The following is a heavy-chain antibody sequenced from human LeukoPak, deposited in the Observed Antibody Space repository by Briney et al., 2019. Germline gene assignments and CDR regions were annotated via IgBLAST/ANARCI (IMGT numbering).Heavy chain of an antibody. CDR1: GGSISRSDYY. V-gene: IGHV4-30-4*01. D-gene: IGHD2-2*01. CDR3: ARYCSSTSCSNGGFDY. J-gene: IGHJ4*02. CDR2: IYYSGST. Sequence: SQTLSLTCTVSGGSISRSDYYWSWIRPPPGKGLEWIGYIYYSGSTYYNPSLKSRVTISVDTSKNQFSLKLSSVTAADTAVYYCARYCSSTSCSNGGFDYWGQGTLVTVSS.